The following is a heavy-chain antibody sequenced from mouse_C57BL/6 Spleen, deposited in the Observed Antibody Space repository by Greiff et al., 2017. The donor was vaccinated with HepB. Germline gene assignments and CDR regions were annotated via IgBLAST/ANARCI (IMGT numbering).Heavy chain of an antibody. CDR2: INPNNGGT. J-gene: IGHJ4*01. CDR3: ARRATMITRGVRYAMDY. CDR1: GYTFTDYY. V-gene: IGHV1-26*01. D-gene: IGHD2-4*01. Sequence: VQLQPSGPELVKPGASVKISCKASGYTFTDYYMNWVKQSHGKSLEWIGDINPNNGGTSYNQKFKGQATLTVDKSSSTAYMELRSLTSEDSAVYYCARRATMITRGVRYAMDYWGQGTSVTVSS.